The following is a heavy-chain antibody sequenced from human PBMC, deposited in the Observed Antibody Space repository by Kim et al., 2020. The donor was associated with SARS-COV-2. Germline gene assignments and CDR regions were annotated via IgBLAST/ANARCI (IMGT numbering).Heavy chain of an antibody. V-gene: IGHV4-59*13. CDR2: IYYSGST. J-gene: IGHJ3*02. Sequence: SETLSLTCTVSGGSISSYYWSWIRQPPGKGLEWIGYIYYSGSTNYNPSLKSRVTISVDTSKNQFSLKLSSVTAADTAVYYCARAASYSYGYSAYYDSSGLGAFDIWGQGTMVTVSS. CDR3: ARAASYSYGYSAYYDSSGLGAFDI. CDR1: GGSISSYY. D-gene: IGHD3-22*01.